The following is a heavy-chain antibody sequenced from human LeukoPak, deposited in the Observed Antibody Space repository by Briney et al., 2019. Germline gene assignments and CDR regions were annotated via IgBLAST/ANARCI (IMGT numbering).Heavy chain of an antibody. CDR3: AGQLGSSGHSY. V-gene: IGHV3-66*04. J-gene: IGHJ4*02. Sequence: GGSLRLSCAASGFAVGSYFTSWVRQAPGKGLEWVSIIYSDGRTTYADSVTGRFTISRDSSKNAVYLQMNSLRVEDTAVYYCAGQLGSSGHSYWGQGAQVTVSS. CDR2: IYSDGRT. D-gene: IGHD3-22*01. CDR1: GFAVGSYF.